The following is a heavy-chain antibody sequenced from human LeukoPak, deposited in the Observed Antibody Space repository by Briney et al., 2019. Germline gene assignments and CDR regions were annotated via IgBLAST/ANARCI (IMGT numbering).Heavy chain of an antibody. D-gene: IGHD1-26*01. CDR2: ISSSGSTI. CDR1: GFTFSSYE. CDR3: AKGGGRRPGSLYYFDY. J-gene: IGHJ4*02. V-gene: IGHV3-48*03. Sequence: GGSLRLSCAASGFTFSSYEMNWVRQAPGKGLEWVSYISSSGSTIYYADSVKGRFTISRDNSKNTLYLRMNSLRSEDTAVYYCAKGGGRRPGSLYYFDYWGQGTLVTVSS.